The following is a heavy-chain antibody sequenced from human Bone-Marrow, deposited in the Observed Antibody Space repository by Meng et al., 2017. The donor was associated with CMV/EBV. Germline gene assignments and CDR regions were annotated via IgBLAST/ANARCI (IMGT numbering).Heavy chain of an antibody. CDR2: ISGSGGST. Sequence: GGSLRLSCAASGFTFSSYAMSWVRQAPGKGLEWVSAISGSGGSTYYADSVKGRFTISRDNSKNTLYLQMNSLRAEDTAVYYCAKDLALDPSITMIVVVKVASAFDIWGQGTMVTGSS. D-gene: IGHD3-22*01. V-gene: IGHV3-23*01. CDR3: AKDLALDPSITMIVVVKVASAFDI. J-gene: IGHJ3*02. CDR1: GFTFSSYA.